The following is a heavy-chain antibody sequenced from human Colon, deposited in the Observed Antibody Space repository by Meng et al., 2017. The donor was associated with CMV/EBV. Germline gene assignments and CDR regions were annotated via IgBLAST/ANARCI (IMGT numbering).Heavy chain of an antibody. J-gene: IGHJ6*02. V-gene: IGHV3-48*03. Sequence: GESLKISCAASGFTFSSYEMNWVRQAPGKGLEWVSYISSSATIIYYADSVKGRFTISRDNAKNSLYLQMNSLRADDTGVYYCARTSHYYYGMDVWGQGTTVTVSS. CDR1: GFTFSSYE. CDR2: ISSSATII. CDR3: ARTSHYYYGMDV.